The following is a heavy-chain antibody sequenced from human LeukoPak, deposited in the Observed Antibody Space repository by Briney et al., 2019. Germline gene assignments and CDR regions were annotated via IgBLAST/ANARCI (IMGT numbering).Heavy chain of an antibody. CDR1: GFTFSSYG. CDR2: IWYDGSNK. J-gene: IGHJ3*02. V-gene: IGHV3-33*01. Sequence: GGSLRLSCAASGFTFSSYGMHWVRQAPGKGLEWVAVIWYDGSNKYYADSVKGRFTISRDNSKNTLYLQMNSLRAEDTAVYYCARDRRVRGVIITDDASYIWGQGTMVTVSS. CDR3: ARDRRVRGVIITDDASYI. D-gene: IGHD3-10*01.